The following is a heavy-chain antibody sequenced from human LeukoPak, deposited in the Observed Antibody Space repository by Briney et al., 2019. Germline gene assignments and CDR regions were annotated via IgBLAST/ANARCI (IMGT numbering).Heavy chain of an antibody. Sequence: GASVKVSCKASGYTFTSYYMHWVRQAPGQGLEWMGWINPNSGGTNYAQKFQGRVTMTRDTSISTAYMELSRLRSDDTAVYYCARDSGYDYLEYYFDYWGQGTLVTVSS. CDR1: GYTFTSYY. J-gene: IGHJ4*02. CDR3: ARDSGYDYLEYYFDY. V-gene: IGHV1-2*02. D-gene: IGHD5-12*01. CDR2: INPNSGGT.